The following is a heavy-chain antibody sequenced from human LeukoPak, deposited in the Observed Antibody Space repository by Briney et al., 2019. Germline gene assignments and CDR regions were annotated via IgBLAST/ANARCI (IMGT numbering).Heavy chain of an antibody. CDR1: GFTFSNYG. Sequence: PGGSLRLSCAASGFTFSNYGMHWVRQARGEGLEWVALIWYDGSNKYYADSVRGRFTISRDNSKNTLYLQMKSLRVEDTAVYYCARAGVGAIYYFDYWGQGTLVTVSS. V-gene: IGHV3-33*01. J-gene: IGHJ4*02. CDR2: IWYDGSNK. D-gene: IGHD1-26*01. CDR3: ARAGVGAIYYFDY.